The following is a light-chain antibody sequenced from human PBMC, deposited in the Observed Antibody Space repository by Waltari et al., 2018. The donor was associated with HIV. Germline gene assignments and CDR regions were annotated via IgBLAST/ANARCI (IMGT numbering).Light chain of an antibody. J-gene: IGLJ3*02. V-gene: IGLV3-21*04. CDR1: NIGSKS. CDR2: DDS. Sequence: SYVLTQPPSVSVAPGKTARITCGGNNIGSKSVHWYQQKPGQAPVLVIYDDSDRPSWIPERFSGSNSGNTATLTISRVEAGDEADYYCQVWDSSSDQSVFGGGTKLTVL. CDR3: QVWDSSSDQSV.